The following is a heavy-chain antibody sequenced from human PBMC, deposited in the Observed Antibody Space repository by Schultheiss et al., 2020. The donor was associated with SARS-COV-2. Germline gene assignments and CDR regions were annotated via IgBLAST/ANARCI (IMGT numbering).Heavy chain of an antibody. V-gene: IGHV1-2*04. D-gene: IGHD3-16*01. CDR1: GGTFSSYA. J-gene: IGHJ5*02. CDR2: INPNSGGT. CDR3: ARKGLGEPTLGWFDP. Sequence: ASVKVSCKASGGTFSSYAISWVRQAPGQGLEWMGWINPNSGGTNYAQKFQGWVTMTRDTSISTAYMELSRLRSDDTAVYYCARKGLGEPTLGWFDPWGQGTMVTVSS.